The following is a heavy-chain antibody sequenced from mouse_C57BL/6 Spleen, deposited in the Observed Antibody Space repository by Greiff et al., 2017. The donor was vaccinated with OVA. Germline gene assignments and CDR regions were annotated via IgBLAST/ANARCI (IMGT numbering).Heavy chain of an antibody. Sequence: VQLQQPGAELVRPGSSVKLSCKASGYTFTSYWMDWVKQRPGQGLEWIGNIYPSDSETHYNQKFKDKATLTVDKSSSTAYMQLSSLTSEDSAVYYCARRSRLDYAKDYWGQGTSVTVSS. V-gene: IGHV1-61*01. CDR3: ARRSRLDYAKDY. CDR2: IYPSDSET. CDR1: GYTFTSYW. J-gene: IGHJ4*01.